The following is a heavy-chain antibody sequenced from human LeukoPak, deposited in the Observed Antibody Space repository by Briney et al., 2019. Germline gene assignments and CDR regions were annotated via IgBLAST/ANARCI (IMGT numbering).Heavy chain of an antibody. CDR2: ISSSSSYI. V-gene: IGHV3-21*01. J-gene: IGHJ6*02. D-gene: IGHD3-3*01. CDR3: ARDRGGRYYDFWSGYEDV. CDR1: GFTFSSYS. Sequence: GGSLRLSCAASGFTFSSYSMNWVRQAPGKGLEWVSSISSSSSYIYYADSVKGRFTTSRDNAKNSLYLQMNSLRAEDTAVYYCARDRGGRYYDFWSGYEDVWGQGTTVTVSS.